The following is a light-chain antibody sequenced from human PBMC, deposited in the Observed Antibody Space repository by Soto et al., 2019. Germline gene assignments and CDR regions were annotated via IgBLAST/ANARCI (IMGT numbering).Light chain of an antibody. CDR3: AAWDVGLSGPT. Sequence: QSVLTQPPSASGTPGQRVTISFSGSNSNFGSKNESWYRHRQGTAPKLLMYRNIQRASGVPDRFSGSKSGTSASLAISGLRSEDEADYYCAAWDVGLSGPTFGGGTKLTVL. V-gene: IGLV1-47*01. CDR1: NSNFGSKN. J-gene: IGLJ2*01. CDR2: RNI.